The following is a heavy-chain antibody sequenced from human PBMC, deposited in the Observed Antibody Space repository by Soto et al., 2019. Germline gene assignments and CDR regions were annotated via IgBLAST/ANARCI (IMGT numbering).Heavy chain of an antibody. CDR2: IIPIFGTA. CDR1: GGTFSNYA. V-gene: IGHV1-69*12. CDR3: ARDLYRIGARLPYYYYGMDV. D-gene: IGHD6-6*01. Sequence: QVQLVQSGAEVKKPGSSVKVSCKASGGTFSNYAISWVRQAPGQGLEWMGGIIPIFGTAHYAQKFQGRVTITADESTSTAYMGRSSLRSEDTAVYYCARDLYRIGARLPYYYYGMDVWGQGTTVTVSS. J-gene: IGHJ6*02.